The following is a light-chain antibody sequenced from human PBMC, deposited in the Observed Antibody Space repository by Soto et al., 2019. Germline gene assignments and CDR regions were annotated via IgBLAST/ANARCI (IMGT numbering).Light chain of an antibody. Sequence: QSVLTQPASVSGCPGQSITICCTGASSDVGGYNYVSWYQQHPGKAPKLMIYDVSNRPSGISNRFSGSKSGNTASLTISGLQAEDEADYYCSSYTGSSTYVFGTGTKVTVL. J-gene: IGLJ1*01. CDR3: SSYTGSSTYV. V-gene: IGLV2-14*01. CDR1: SSDVGGYNY. CDR2: DVS.